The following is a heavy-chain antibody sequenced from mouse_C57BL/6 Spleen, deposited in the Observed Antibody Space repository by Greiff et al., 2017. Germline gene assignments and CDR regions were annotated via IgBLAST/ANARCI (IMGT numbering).Heavy chain of an antibody. CDR1: GYTFTSYW. V-gene: IGHV1-59*01. CDR2: IDPSDSYT. J-gene: IGHJ3*01. Sequence: QVQLQQPRAELVRPGTSVKLSCKASGYTFTSYWMHWVKQRPGQGLEWIGVIDPSDSYTNYNQKFKGKATLTVDTSSSTAYMQLSSLTSEDSAVYYCARDTTVEAWFAYWGQGTLVTVSA. CDR3: ARDTTVEAWFAY. D-gene: IGHD1-1*01.